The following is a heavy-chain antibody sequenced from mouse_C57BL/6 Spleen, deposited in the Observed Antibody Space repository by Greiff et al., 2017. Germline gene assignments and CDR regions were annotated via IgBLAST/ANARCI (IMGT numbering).Heavy chain of an antibody. V-gene: IGHV1-55*01. D-gene: IGHD3-2*02. J-gene: IGHJ2*01. CDR1: GYTFTSYW. Sequence: QVHVKQPGAELVKPGASVKMSCKASGYTFTSYWITWVKQRPGQGLEWIGDIYPGSGSTNYNEKFKSKATLTVDTSSSTAYMQLSSLTSEDSAVYYCARGSQLRLQPFDYWGQGTTLTVSS. CDR2: IYPGSGST. CDR3: ARGSQLRLQPFDY.